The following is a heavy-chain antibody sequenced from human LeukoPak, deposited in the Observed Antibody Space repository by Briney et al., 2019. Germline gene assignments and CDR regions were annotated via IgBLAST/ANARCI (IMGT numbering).Heavy chain of an antibody. J-gene: IGHJ4*02. V-gene: IGHV4-4*02. D-gene: IGHD5-12*01. CDR2: IYHSGST. CDR3: ARLVSVVGGYESDY. CDR1: GGSINSSNW. Sequence: PSGTLSLTCAVSGGSINSSNWWSWVRQPPGKGLEWIGEIYHSGSTNYNPSLKSRVTISVDKSKNQFSLKLSSVTAADTAVYYCARLVSVVGGYESDYWGQGTLVTVSS.